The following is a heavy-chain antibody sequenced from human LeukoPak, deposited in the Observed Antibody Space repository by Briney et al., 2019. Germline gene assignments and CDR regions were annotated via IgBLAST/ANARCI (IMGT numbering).Heavy chain of an antibody. J-gene: IGHJ6*03. D-gene: IGHD3-3*01. CDR2: IYSGGST. CDR3: ARELRFLEWLSRPYYYYMDV. CDR1: GFTVSSNY. Sequence: GGSLRLSCAASGFTVSSNYMSWVRQAPGKGLEWVSVIYSGGSTYYADSVKGRFTISRDNSKNTLYLQMNSPRAEDTAVYYCARELRFLEWLSRPYYYYMDVWGKGTTVTVSS. V-gene: IGHV3-53*01.